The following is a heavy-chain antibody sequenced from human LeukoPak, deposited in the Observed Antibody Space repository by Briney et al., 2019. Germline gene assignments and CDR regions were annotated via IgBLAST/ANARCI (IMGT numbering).Heavy chain of an antibody. J-gene: IGHJ4*02. D-gene: IGHD6-13*01. CDR2: TYYRSKWYN. Sequence: SQTLSLTCAISGDSVSSNSAAWNCIRQSPSRGLEWLVRTYYRSKWYNDYAVSVKSRITINPDTSKNQFSLQLNSVTPEDTAVYYCARELGIAAAGYGYWGQGTLVTVSS. V-gene: IGHV6-1*01. CDR3: ARELGIAAAGYGY. CDR1: GDSVSSNSAA.